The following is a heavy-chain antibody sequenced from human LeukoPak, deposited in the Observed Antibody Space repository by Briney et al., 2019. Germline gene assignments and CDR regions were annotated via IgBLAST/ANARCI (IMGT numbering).Heavy chain of an antibody. V-gene: IGHV4-4*02. CDR2: IYHSGTT. J-gene: IGHJ4*02. Sequence: SGTLSLTCAVSGDSITSSNWWSWVRQPPGKGLEWIGEIYHSGTTNYNPSLKNRVTMSVDKSKNDFSLRLTSVTAADTAVYYCARFDYGDFLFDFWGQGALVTVSS. CDR1: GDSITSSNW. CDR3: ARFDYGDFLFDF. D-gene: IGHD4-17*01.